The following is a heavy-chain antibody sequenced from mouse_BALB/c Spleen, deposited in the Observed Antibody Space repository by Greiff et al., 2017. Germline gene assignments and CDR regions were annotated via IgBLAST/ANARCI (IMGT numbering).Heavy chain of an antibody. V-gene: IGHV5-12-2*01. CDR3: ARQPPIYYDYGYAMDY. Sequence: DVKLVESGGGLVQPGGSLKLSCAASGFTFSSYTMSWVRQTPEKRLEWVAYISNGGGSTYYPDTVKGRFTISRDNAKNTLYLQMSSLKSEDTAMYYCARQPPIYYDYGYAMDYWGQGTSVTVSS. CDR2: ISNGGGST. CDR1: GFTFSSYT. D-gene: IGHD2-4*01. J-gene: IGHJ4*01.